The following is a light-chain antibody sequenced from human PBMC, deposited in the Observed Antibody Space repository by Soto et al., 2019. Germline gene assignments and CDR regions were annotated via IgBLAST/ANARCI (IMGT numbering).Light chain of an antibody. J-gene: IGLJ1*01. Sequence: QSVLTQPASVSGSPGQSITISCTGTSXDVGGYNYVSWYQQHPGKAPKLMIYEVSNRPSGVSNRFSGSKSGNTASLTISGLQAEDEADYYCSSYTSSSTLEGVFGTGTKVTVL. CDR3: SSYTSSSTLEGV. CDR2: EVS. V-gene: IGLV2-14*01. CDR1: SXDVGGYNY.